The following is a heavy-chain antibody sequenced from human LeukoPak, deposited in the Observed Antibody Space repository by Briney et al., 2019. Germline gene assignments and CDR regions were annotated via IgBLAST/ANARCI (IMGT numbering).Heavy chain of an antibody. CDR1: GYTFSRYG. CDR2: ISTYSGST. V-gene: IGHV1-18*01. CDR3: ARDLITGTPYYFDY. Sequence: ASVKVSCKTSGYTFSRYGISWVRQAPGQGLEWMGWISTYSGSTNYAQKLQGRVTMTTDTSTGTVYMGLRSLTSDDTAVYYCARDLITGTPYYFDYWGQGALVTVSS. D-gene: IGHD1-7*01. J-gene: IGHJ4*02.